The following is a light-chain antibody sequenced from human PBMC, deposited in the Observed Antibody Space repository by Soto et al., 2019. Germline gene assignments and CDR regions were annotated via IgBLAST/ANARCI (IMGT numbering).Light chain of an antibody. CDR3: QQYANSLPFT. V-gene: IGKV3-20*01. CDR2: GTF. Sequence: EIVLTQSPGTLSLSSGESVTLFCRASQSVSSNLAWYQQKPGQPPRLLMHGTFSRATDVPDRFIGSGFGTYFTLTVSRLEPEDFAVYYCQQYANSLPFTFGGGTTVEV. CDR1: QSVSSN. J-gene: IGKJ4*01.